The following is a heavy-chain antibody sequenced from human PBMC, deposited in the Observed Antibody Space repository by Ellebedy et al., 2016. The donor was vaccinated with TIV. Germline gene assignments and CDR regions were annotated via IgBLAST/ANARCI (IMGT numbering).Heavy chain of an antibody. CDR2: LSTHTGYI. J-gene: IGHJ3*01. Sequence: AASVTVSCKASGYTLTSFGITWVRQAPGQGIEWMGWLSTHTGYIKYEQKLRGRVTMTTDTSANTAYMELRSLTSDDTAVYFCARGDHPGAFDVWGQGTVVTVSS. V-gene: IGHV1-18*04. CDR3: ARGDHPGAFDV. CDR1: GYTLTSFG.